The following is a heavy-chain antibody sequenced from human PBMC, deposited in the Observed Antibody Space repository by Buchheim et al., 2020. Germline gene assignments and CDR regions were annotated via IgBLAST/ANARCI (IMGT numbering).Heavy chain of an antibody. CDR1: GFTFSSYE. CDR3: ARGSGVRRSYSDLPPSSYFDY. J-gene: IGHJ4*02. Sequence: EVQLVESGGGLVQPGGSLRLSCAASGFTFSSYEMNWVRQAPGKGLEWVSYISSSGSTIYYADSVKGRFTISRDNAKNSLYLQMNSLRAEDTAVYYCARGSGVRRSYSDLPPSSYFDYWGQGSL. D-gene: IGHD6-6*01. V-gene: IGHV3-48*03. CDR2: ISSSGSTI.